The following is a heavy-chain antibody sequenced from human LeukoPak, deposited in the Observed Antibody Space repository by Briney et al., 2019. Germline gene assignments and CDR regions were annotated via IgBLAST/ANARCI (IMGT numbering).Heavy chain of an antibody. V-gene: IGHV3-64*01. D-gene: IGHD1-26*01. Sequence: GGSLRLSCAASAFTFSTYAMHWVRQAPGQGLEYVSGRSSNWGRTYYANSVKDRFTISRDNSKNTLYLQMGSLRPEDMPVYYCARTRIVGALGYFDSWGQGTLVTVSS. CDR1: AFTFSTYA. J-gene: IGHJ4*02. CDR2: RSSNWGRT. CDR3: ARTRIVGALGYFDS.